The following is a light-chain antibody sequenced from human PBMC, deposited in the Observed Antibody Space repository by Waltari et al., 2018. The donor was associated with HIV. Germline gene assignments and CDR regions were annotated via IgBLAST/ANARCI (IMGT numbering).Light chain of an antibody. CDR1: SSDVGAYKY. CDR2: DVT. CDR3: ASHAGSKDV. V-gene: IGLV2-8*01. Sequence: QSALTQPPSASGSPGQSVTISCTGTSSDVGAYKYVSWFQQPPGKAPKLMIYDVTKRPSGVPDRFSGSKSGNTASLTVSGLQAEDEADYYCASHAGSKDVFGGGTRLTVL. J-gene: IGLJ2*01.